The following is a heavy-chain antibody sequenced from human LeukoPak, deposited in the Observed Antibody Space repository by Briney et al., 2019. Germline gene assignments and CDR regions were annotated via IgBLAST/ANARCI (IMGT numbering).Heavy chain of an antibody. CDR1: GLTFSDYY. J-gene: IGHJ5*02. CDR3: ARGLVPGGLYVDL. D-gene: IGHD2-2*02. V-gene: IGHV3-11*01. Sequence: GGSLRLSCAASGLTFSDYYMNWIRQAPGKGLEWVSYISSSGGTIYYADSVKGRFTISRDNAKNSLYLQTDSLRAEDTAVYYCARGLVPGGLYVDLWGQGTLVTVSS. CDR2: ISSSGGTI.